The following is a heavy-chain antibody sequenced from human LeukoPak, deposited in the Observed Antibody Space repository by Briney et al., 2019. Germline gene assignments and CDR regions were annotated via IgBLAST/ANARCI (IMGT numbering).Heavy chain of an antibody. Sequence: PGGALRLSCAASGFTFSGYGMHWVRQAPGKGLEGVAVISYDGSDQYYVDSVKGRFTISRDNSKNTLYLQMNSLRAEDTAVYYCAKDQSFWSGYYTPNDAFDIWGQGTMVTVSS. CDR3: AKDQSFWSGYYTPNDAFDI. D-gene: IGHD3-3*01. CDR1: GFTFSGYG. J-gene: IGHJ3*02. CDR2: ISYDGSDQ. V-gene: IGHV3-30*18.